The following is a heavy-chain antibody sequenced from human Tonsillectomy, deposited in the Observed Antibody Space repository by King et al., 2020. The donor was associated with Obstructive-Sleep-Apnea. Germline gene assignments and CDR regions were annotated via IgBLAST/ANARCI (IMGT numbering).Heavy chain of an antibody. Sequence: QLVQSGGGLVQPGRSLRLSCSTSGITFHTSAMHWVRQVPGQGLELFSGFIWSSGNVGYADSVKGRFIISKDDTKNSLFLQMNGLRTEDTALYFCTIDMFYWGQGTLVTVSS. D-gene: IGHD3-10*02. CDR3: TIDMFY. CDR1: GITFHTSA. V-gene: IGHV3-9*01. CDR2: FIWSSGNV. J-gene: IGHJ4*02.